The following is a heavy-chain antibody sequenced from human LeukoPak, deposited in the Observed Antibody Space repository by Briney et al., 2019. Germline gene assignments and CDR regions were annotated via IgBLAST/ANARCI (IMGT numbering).Heavy chain of an antibody. CDR1: GYTFTGYY. CDR3: AATGYSSSWYSGAFRPGGESYY. D-gene: IGHD6-13*01. V-gene: IGHV1-2*06. Sequence: ASVKVSCKASGYTFTGYYMHWVRQAPGQGLEWMGRINPNSGGTNYAQKFQGRVTTTRDTSISTAYMELSRLRSDDTAVYYCAATGYSSSWYSGAFRPGGESYYWDQGTLVAVSS. J-gene: IGHJ4*02. CDR2: INPNSGGT.